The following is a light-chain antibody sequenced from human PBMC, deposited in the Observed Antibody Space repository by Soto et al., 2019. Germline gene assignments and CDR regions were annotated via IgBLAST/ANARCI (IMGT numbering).Light chain of an antibody. CDR2: AAS. J-gene: IGKJ1*01. V-gene: IGKV1-6*01. CDR1: QGIRDD. CDR3: LQDYNYPWT. Sequence: AIQMTQSPSSLSASVGDRVTITCRASQGIRDDLVWYQQKPGKAPKLLIYAASSLQSGVPSRFSGSGSGTDFTLTISSLQPEDFATYYCLQDYNYPWTFGQGTKVEIK.